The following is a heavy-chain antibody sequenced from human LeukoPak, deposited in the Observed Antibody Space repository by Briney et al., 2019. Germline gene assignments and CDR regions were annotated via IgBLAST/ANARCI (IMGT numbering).Heavy chain of an antibody. CDR3: ARSIAAAGTGSWFDP. CDR2: ISAYNGNT. Sequence: ASVKVSCKASGYTFTSYGISWVRQAPGQGLEWMGWISAYNGNTNYAQKLQGRVTMTTDTSTSTAYMELRSLRSDDTAVYYCARSIAAAGTGSWFDPWGQGTLVTVSS. V-gene: IGHV1-18*01. CDR1: GYTFTSYG. D-gene: IGHD6-13*01. J-gene: IGHJ5*02.